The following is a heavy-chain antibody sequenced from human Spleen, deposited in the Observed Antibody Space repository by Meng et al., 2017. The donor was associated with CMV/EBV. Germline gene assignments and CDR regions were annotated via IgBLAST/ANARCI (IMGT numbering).Heavy chain of an antibody. J-gene: IGHJ6*02. CDR3: ARVAPSGRGMDV. V-gene: IGHV3-7*04. CDR2: INQDQSQT. CDR1: EFTFSSLW. Sequence: GESLKISCAASEFTFSSLWMTWVRQAPGKGLEWVANINQDQSQTNYVDSVRGRFTITRDNARNSLFLQMNSLSGEDTAVYYCARVAPSGRGMDVWGQGTTVTVSS. D-gene: IGHD1-1*01.